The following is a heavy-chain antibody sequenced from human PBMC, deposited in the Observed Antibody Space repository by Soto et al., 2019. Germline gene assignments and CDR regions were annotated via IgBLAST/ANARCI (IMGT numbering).Heavy chain of an antibody. J-gene: IGHJ6*02. V-gene: IGHV4-4*02. CDR2: IYHSGST. D-gene: IGHD2-2*01. CDR1: GGSISSSNW. Sequence: SETLSLTCAVSGGSISSSNWWSWVRQPPGKGLEWIGEIYHSGSTNYNPSLKSRVTISVDKSKNQFSLKLSSVTAADTAVYYCARDEWLVPAAAAENYYYYGMDVWGQGTTVTVSS. CDR3: ARDEWLVPAAAAENYYYYGMDV.